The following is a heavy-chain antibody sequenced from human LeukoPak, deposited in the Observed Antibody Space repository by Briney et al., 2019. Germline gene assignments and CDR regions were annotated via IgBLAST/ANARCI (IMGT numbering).Heavy chain of an antibody. Sequence: GGSLRLSCVASGFTFNKFAMTWVRQAPGKGLEWVSTIGGLGESTDYADSVKGRFTISRDNSKNTLYLQVNNLRAEDTAVYFCAKDRDIILTGHGLDVWGQGTTVTVSS. CDR3: AKDRDIILTGHGLDV. CDR1: GFTFNKFA. D-gene: IGHD3-9*01. V-gene: IGHV3-23*01. J-gene: IGHJ6*02. CDR2: IGGLGEST.